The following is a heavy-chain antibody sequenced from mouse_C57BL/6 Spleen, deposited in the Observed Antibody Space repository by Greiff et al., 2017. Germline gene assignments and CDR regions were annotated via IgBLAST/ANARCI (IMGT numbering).Heavy chain of an antibody. D-gene: IGHD1-1*01. CDR1: GYTFTDYY. Sequence: QVQLQQSGAELVRPGASVKLSCKASGYTFTDYYITWVKQRPGQGLEWIARIYPGSGSTYYNEKFKGKATLTAEKSSSTAYMQLSSLTSEDSAVYFCARPSYYYGSRCYFEVRGTGTTVT. V-gene: IGHV1-76*01. CDR3: ARPSYYYGSRCYFEV. CDR2: IYPGSGST. J-gene: IGHJ1*03.